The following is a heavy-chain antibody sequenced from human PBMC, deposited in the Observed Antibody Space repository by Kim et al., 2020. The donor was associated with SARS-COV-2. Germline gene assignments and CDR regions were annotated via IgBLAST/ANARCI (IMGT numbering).Heavy chain of an antibody. CDR2: IDSRGGNT. D-gene: IGHD3-10*01. Sequence: GGSLRLSCGASGFNFSRHAMSWVRQASGKGLEWVSTIDSRGGNTYYADSVKGRFTISRDNSKNTLYLETNSLRAEDTAVYYCAKYYHASGNRNGMDVWGQGTTVTVSS. CDR3: AKYYHASGNRNGMDV. J-gene: IGHJ6*02. V-gene: IGHV3-23*01. CDR1: GFNFSRHA.